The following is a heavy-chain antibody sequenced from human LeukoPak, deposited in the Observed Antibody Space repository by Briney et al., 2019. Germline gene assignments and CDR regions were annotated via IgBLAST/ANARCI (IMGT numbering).Heavy chain of an antibody. CDR3: VKEQGSGSYRTADY. CDR2: ITYDGDTT. D-gene: IGHD3-10*01. CDR1: GFTFSSCG. V-gene: IGHV3-30*18. J-gene: IGHJ4*02. Sequence: GRPLRLSCAASGFTFSSCGMHWVRQAPGKGLEWVAVITYDGDTTYFEDSVKGRFTISRDTSKSTLYLQMNSLGAEDTAVYYCVKEQGSGSYRTADYWGQGTLVTVSS.